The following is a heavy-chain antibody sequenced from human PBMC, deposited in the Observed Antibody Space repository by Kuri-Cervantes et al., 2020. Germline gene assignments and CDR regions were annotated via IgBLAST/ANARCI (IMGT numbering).Heavy chain of an antibody. J-gene: IGHJ4*02. D-gene: IGHD6-19*01. CDR2: IYYSGST. Sequence: SETLSLTCAVSGGSISSSNWWSWVRQPPGKGLEWIGSIYYSGSTYYNPSLKSRVTISVDTSKNQFSLKLSSVTAADTAVYYCARRGNSGWFQYFDYWGQGTLVTVSS. CDR3: ARRGNSGWFQYFDY. CDR1: GGSISSSNW. V-gene: IGHV4-4*02.